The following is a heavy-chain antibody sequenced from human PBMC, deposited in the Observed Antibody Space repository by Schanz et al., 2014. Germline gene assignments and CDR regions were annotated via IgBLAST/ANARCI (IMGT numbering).Heavy chain of an antibody. D-gene: IGHD2-2*01. Sequence: EVLLLESGGRVERPGGSLRLSCAASGFIFDDYGMSWVRQVPGKGLEWVSGINWNGGDTSYADSVKGRFIISRDNAKNSLYLEMNSLRAGDTAVYFCARDLSSLIQGDVWGQGTTVTVSS. V-gene: IGHV3-20*04. CDR2: INWNGGDT. CDR3: ARDLSSLIQGDV. J-gene: IGHJ6*02. CDR1: GFIFDDYG.